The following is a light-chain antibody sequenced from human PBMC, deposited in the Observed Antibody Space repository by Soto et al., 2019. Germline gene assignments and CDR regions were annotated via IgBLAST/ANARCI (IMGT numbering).Light chain of an antibody. CDR2: KNN. J-gene: IGLJ1*01. CDR3: AAWDDSLTGYV. CDR1: TSNIGGNT. V-gene: IGLV1-44*01. Sequence: QSMLTQPPSASVTPGQMVTISSSGSTSNIGGNTVNWYQQFPGTAPKLLMFKNNQRPSGVPDRFSGSKSGTSASLAISGLQSEDEADYYCAAWDDSLTGYVFGIGTKVTVL.